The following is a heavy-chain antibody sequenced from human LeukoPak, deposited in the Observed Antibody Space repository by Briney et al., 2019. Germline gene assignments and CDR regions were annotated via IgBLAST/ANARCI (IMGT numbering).Heavy chain of an antibody. CDR1: VFTFSTYA. J-gene: IGHJ6*04. D-gene: IGHD3-3*01. CDR2: IRGSGDST. CDR3: AKDTRGIRFLEWSAGMDV. Sequence: GGSLRLSCAASVFTFSTYAMTCVRQAPGKGLEWVSGIRGSGDSTYYADSVKGRFTISRDNSKNTLYLQMNSLRAEDTAVCYCAKDTRGIRFLEWSAGMDVWGKGTTVTVSS. V-gene: IGHV3-23*01.